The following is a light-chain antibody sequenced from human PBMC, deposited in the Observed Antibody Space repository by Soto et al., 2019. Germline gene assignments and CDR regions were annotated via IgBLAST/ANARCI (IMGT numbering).Light chain of an antibody. CDR2: EFS. CDR1: SSDVGAYIH. CDR3: SSYAGSNNHVI. V-gene: IGLV2-8*01. Sequence: QSVLTQPPSESGSPGQSVTISCTGTSSDVGAYIHVSWYQQHPGKVPKLMIYEFSKRPSGVPDRFSGSKSGNTASLTVSGLQAEDEATYYCSSYAGSNNHVIFGGGTKVTVL. J-gene: IGLJ2*01.